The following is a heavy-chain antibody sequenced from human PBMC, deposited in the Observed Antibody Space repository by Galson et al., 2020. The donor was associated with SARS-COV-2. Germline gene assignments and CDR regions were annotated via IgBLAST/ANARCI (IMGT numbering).Heavy chain of an antibody. J-gene: IGHJ4*02. Sequence: ETSETLSLTCAVYGGSFSGYYWSWIRQPPGKGLEWIGEINHSGSTNYNPSLKSRVTISVDTSKNQFSLKLSSVTAADTAVYYCASKQLWYLDYWGQGTLVTVSS. CDR2: INHSGST. CDR1: GGSFSGYY. D-gene: IGHD5-18*01. CDR3: ASKQLWYLDY. V-gene: IGHV4-34*01.